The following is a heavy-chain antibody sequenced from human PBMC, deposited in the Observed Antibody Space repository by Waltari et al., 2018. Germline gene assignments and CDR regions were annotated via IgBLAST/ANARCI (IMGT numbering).Heavy chain of an antibody. D-gene: IGHD3-22*01. CDR2: VKGDGSST. Sequence: MTGVRKVPGEGLVWVSHVKGDGSSTGYADSVKGGFTSSRDNAKSTLFLQMNSLGLEDTGVYYCVRGGDYENDVLDYCGQGTLVTVAS. V-gene: IGHV3-74*01. CDR3: VRGGDYENDVLDY. J-gene: IGHJ4*02.